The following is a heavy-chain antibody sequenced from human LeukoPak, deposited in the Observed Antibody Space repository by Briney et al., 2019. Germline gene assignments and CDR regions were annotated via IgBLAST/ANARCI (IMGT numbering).Heavy chain of an antibody. J-gene: IGHJ4*02. Sequence: SETLSLTCAVYGGSFSGYYWSWIRQPPGKGLEWIGEINHSGSTNYNPSLKSRVTISVDTSKNQFSLKLSSVTAADTAVYYCARGKGLAGSWIFDYWGQGTLVTVSS. CDR2: INHSGST. CDR3: ARGKGLAGSWIFDY. D-gene: IGHD3-16*01. CDR1: GGSFSGYY. V-gene: IGHV4-34*01.